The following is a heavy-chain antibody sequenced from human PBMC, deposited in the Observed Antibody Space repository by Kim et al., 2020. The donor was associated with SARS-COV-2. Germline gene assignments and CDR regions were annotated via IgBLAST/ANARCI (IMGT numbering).Heavy chain of an antibody. CDR2: IIPIFGTA. Sequence: SVKVSCKASGGTFSSYAISWVRQAPGQGLEWMGGIIPIFGTANYAQKFQGRVTITADESTSTAYMELSSLRSEDTAVYYCARGGYGYGSHPNYYYYGMDVWGQGTTVTVSS. V-gene: IGHV1-69*13. CDR3: ARGGYGYGSHPNYYYYGMDV. D-gene: IGHD5-18*01. CDR1: GGTFSSYA. J-gene: IGHJ6*01.